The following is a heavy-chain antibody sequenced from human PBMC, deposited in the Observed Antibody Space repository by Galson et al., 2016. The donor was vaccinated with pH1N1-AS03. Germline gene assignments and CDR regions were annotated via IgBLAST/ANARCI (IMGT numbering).Heavy chain of an antibody. D-gene: IGHD3-10*01. Sequence: SCKASGYTFSNFGMSWVRQAPGQGLEWMGWISPQNGNTQYAQRLEGRVTMTTDTSTSTAYMELWSLTYEDTAVYYCTTVGSQWGQGTLVTVSP. CDR1: GYTFSNFG. J-gene: IGHJ4*02. CDR3: TTVGSQ. V-gene: IGHV1-18*04. CDR2: ISPQNGNT.